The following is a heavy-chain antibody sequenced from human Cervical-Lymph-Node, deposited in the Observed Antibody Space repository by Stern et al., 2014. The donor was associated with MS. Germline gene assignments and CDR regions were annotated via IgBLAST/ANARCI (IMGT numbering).Heavy chain of an antibody. Sequence: QMQLVQSGPGLVKPSQTLSLTCSVSGGSISSGGYYWSWIRQHPGKGLEWIGHSYYSGTPYYNPSLQSRVSISLDASKQQFSLKLTSVTAADTAVYFCARAIPALRYWGQGILVTVSS. V-gene: IGHV4-31*03. D-gene: IGHD2-2*02. J-gene: IGHJ4*02. CDR3: ARAIPALRY. CDR2: SYYSGTP. CDR1: GGSISSGGYY.